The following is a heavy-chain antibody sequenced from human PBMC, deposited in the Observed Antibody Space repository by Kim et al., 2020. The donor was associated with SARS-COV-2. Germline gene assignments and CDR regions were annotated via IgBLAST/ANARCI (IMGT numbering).Heavy chain of an antibody. J-gene: IGHJ3*02. CDR3: AKMGGTGRITMIVVPFGAFDI. V-gene: IGHV3-23*03. D-gene: IGHD3-22*01. CDR2: IYSGGSST. CDR1: GFTFSSYA. Sequence: GGSLRPSCAASGFTFSSYAMSWVRQAPGKGLEWVSVIYSGGSSTYYADSVKGRFTISRDNSKNTLYLQMNSLRAEDTAVYYCAKMGGTGRITMIVVPFGAFDIWGQGTMVTVSS.